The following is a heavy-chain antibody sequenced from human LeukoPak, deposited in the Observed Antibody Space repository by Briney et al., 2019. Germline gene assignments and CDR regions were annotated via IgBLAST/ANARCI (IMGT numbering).Heavy chain of an antibody. CDR2: IYSVNRT. V-gene: IGHV3-66*01. CDR3: ARSPPWAPLDY. J-gene: IGHJ4*02. Sequence: PGGSLRLSCAASGFTVSNNYMSWVRQAPGKGLEWVSVIYSVNRTSYADSVKGRFTISRDSSKSTLCLQMNSLRAEDTAVYYCARSPPWAPLDYWGQGTLVTVSS. CDR1: GFTVSNNY.